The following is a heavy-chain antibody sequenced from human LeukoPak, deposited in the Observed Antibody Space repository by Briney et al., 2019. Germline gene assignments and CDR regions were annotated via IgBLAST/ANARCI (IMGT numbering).Heavy chain of an antibody. CDR1: GFTFSSYA. Sequence: GGSLRLSCAASGFTFSSYAMSWVRQAPGKGLEWVSGISGSGGSTSYADSVKGRFTISRDNSKNSLYLQMNSLSGEDTAVYYCAREVYSSSWCFDYWGQGTLVTVSS. CDR3: AREVYSSSWCFDY. V-gene: IGHV3-23*01. J-gene: IGHJ4*02. D-gene: IGHD6-13*01. CDR2: ISGSGGST.